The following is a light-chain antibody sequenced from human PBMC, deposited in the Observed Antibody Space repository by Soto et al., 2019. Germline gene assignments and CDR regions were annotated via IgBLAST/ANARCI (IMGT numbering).Light chain of an antibody. CDR1: QSVSSSY. J-gene: IGKJ2*01. V-gene: IGKV3-20*01. Sequence: EIVLTQSPGTLSLSPGERATLSCRASQSVSSSYLAWYQQKPGQAPRLLIYGASSRATGIPARFSGSGSGTDFTLTISRLEPEDCAVYYCQQYGSSPRYTFGQGTKLEIK. CDR3: QQYGSSPRYT. CDR2: GAS.